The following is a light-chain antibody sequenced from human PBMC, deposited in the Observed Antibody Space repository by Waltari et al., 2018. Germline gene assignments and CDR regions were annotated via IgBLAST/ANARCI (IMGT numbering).Light chain of an antibody. V-gene: IGKV3-20*01. CDR3: QQYDISPLT. J-gene: IGKJ4*01. CDR2: GAS. CDR1: QTVRTTY. Sequence: EIVLTQSPGTLSLSPGERAILSCRASQTVRTTYLAWYQQKPGQAPTLLIYGASSRATGIPDRFRGSGSGTDFSLTISSLEPEDFAVYYCQQYDISPLTFGGGTKVEIK.